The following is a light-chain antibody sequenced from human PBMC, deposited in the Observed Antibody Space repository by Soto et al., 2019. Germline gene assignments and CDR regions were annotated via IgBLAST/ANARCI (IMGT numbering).Light chain of an antibody. CDR2: DGS. Sequence: ALQVTQSPSSLSESVRDRVTICCWTGQGFGSPLPWYQQTPGKPPRLLIYDGSTLQSGVPTRLSGSGSETNFTLTISSLQPKDFATYYCQLFYDYPHPFGPGTKVDIK. J-gene: IGKJ3*01. V-gene: IGKV1D-13*01. CDR1: QGFGSP. CDR3: QLFYDYPHP.